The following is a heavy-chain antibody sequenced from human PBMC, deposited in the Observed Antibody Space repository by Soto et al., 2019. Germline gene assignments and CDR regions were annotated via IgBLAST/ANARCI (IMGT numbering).Heavy chain of an antibody. D-gene: IGHD3-16*02. V-gene: IGHV3-33*01. CDR2: IWYDGSNK. CDR1: GFTFSSYG. Sequence: LRLSCAASGFTFSSYGMHWVRQAPGKGLEWVAVIWYDGSNKYYADSVKGRFTISRDNSKNTLYLQMNSLRAEDTAVYYCARDAADRRLQLGELSLSAFDIWGQGTMVTVS. J-gene: IGHJ3*02. CDR3: ARDAADRRLQLGELSLSAFDI.